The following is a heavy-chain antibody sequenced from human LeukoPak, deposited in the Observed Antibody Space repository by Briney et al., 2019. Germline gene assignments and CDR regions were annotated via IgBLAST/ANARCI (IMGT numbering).Heavy chain of an antibody. CDR3: ARAYSSGWSPFDY. J-gene: IGHJ4*02. CDR2: IIPIFGTA. D-gene: IGHD6-19*01. Sequence: SVKVSCKASGGTFSSYAISWVRQAPGQGLEWMGGIIPIFGTANYAQKFQGRVTMTRDTSTSTVYMELSSLRSEDTAVYYCARAYSSGWSPFDYWGQGTLVTVSS. CDR1: GGTFSSYA. V-gene: IGHV1-69*05.